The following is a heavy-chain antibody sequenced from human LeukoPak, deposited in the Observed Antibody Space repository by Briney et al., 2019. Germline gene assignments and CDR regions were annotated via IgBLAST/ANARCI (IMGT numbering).Heavy chain of an antibody. CDR1: GFMLNNYI. CDR3: ARREGYYFEY. J-gene: IGHJ4*02. D-gene: IGHD1-26*01. Sequence: GGSLRLSCAASGFMLNNYIMSWFRQAPRKGLEWVSSIGGYGGGTYHADSVKGRFSISRDFSKNTLYLEMSSLSADDTAVYFCARREGYYFEYWGQGALVTVSS. CDR2: IGGYGGGT. V-gene: IGHV3-23*01.